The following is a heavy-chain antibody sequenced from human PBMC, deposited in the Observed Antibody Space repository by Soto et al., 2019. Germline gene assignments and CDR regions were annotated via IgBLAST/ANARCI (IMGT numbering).Heavy chain of an antibody. CDR2: MSYDGTNE. CDR3: AKDRNSYGSGSYYDSSCRGMDV. J-gene: IGHJ6*02. Sequence: QVQLEESGGGVVQPGRSLRLSCAASGFSFSRFGMHWVRQAPGQGLEWVAVMSYDGTNEYYGDSVKGRFTISRDNSKNTLYLQITCLRPEDTAVYYCAKDRNSYGSGSYYDSSCRGMDVWGLGTAVTVSS. CDR1: GFSFSRFG. V-gene: IGHV3-30*18. D-gene: IGHD3-10*01.